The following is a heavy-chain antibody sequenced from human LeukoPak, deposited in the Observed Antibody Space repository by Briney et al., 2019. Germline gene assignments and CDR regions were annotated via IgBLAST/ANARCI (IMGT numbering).Heavy chain of an antibody. CDR2: ISWNSGSI. D-gene: IGHD3-22*01. CDR1: GFTFDDYA. V-gene: IGHV3-9*01. Sequence: GGSLRLSCAASGFTFDDYAMHWVRQAPGKGLEWVSGISWNSGSIGYADSVKGRFTISRDNAKNSLYLQMNSLRAEDTALYYCAKDMGLYYYDSSGYYYYYGMDVWGQGTTVTVSS. J-gene: IGHJ6*02. CDR3: AKDMGLYYYDSSGYYYYYGMDV.